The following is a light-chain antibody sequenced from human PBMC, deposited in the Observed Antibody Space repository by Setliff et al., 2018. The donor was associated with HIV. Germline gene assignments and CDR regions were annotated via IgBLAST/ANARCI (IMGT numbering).Light chain of an antibody. V-gene: IGLV1-44*01. CDR2: SNN. CDR3: AAWDDSLNGLYV. Sequence: QSALTQPPPASGAPGQRVTISCSGSSSNIGSNTVNWYQHLPGTTPKLLIYSNNQRPSGVPDRFSGSKSGTSASLAISGLQSEDEADYYCAAWDDSLNGLYVFGSGTKVTVL. J-gene: IGLJ1*01. CDR1: SSNIGSNT.